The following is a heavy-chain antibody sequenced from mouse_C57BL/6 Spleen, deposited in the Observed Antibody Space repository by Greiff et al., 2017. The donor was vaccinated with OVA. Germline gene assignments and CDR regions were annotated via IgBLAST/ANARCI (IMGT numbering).Heavy chain of an antibody. J-gene: IGHJ2*01. D-gene: IGHD2-4*01. CDR3: ARGTIYYDSPFDY. V-gene: IGHV1-18*01. Sequence: EVQLQQSGPELVKPGASVKIPCKASGYTFTDYNMDWVKQSHGKSLEWIGDINPNNGGTIYNQKFKGKATLTVDKSSSTAYMELRSLTSEDTAVYYCARGTIYYDSPFDYWGQGTTLTVSS. CDR1: GYTFTDYN. CDR2: INPNNGGT.